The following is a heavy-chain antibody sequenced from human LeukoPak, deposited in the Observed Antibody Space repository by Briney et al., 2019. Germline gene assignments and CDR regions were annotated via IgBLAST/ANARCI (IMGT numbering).Heavy chain of an antibody. Sequence: KPSETLSLTCTVSGGSISSSSYYWGWIRQPPGKGLEWIGSIYYSGSTYYNPSLKSRVTISVDTSKNQFSLKLSSVTAADTAVYYCARSYGGNSGYSFLKEKNAAFDIWGQGTMVTVSS. CDR3: ARSYGGNSGYSFLKEKNAAFDI. V-gene: IGHV4-39*07. CDR1: GGSISSSSYY. D-gene: IGHD4-23*01. CDR2: IYYSGST. J-gene: IGHJ3*02.